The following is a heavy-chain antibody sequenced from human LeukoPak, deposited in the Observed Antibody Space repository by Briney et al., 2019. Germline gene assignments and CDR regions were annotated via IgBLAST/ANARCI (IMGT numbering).Heavy chain of an antibody. CDR2: IRYDGSNK. CDR1: GFTLSSYG. J-gene: IGHJ4*02. V-gene: IGHV3-30*02. CDR3: AKDRNGYSSTFDY. D-gene: IGHD5-18*01. Sequence: PGGSLRLSCAAYGFTLSSYGMHWIRQAPDKRLEWVAFIRYDGSNKNYADSVKGRFTISRDNSKNTLFLQMNSLRPEDTAVYYCAKDRNGYSSTFDYWGQGTLVTVSS.